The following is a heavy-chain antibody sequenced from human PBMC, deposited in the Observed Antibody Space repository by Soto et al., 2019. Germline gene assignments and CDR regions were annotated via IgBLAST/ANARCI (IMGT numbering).Heavy chain of an antibody. J-gene: IGHJ5*02. CDR2: IYYSGTT. V-gene: IGHV4-30-4*01. CDR3: ARDGGAAGWLDP. D-gene: IGHD2-15*01. CDR1: GASINSNDEY. Sequence: QVQLQESGPGLVKPSQTLSLTCTISGASINSNDEYWTWSRQPPGKGLEWIGYIYYSGTTGYNPSLRSRVIMSLDTSKNQFSLKLNSVTAADTAVYYCARDGGAAGWLDPWGQGILVTVSS.